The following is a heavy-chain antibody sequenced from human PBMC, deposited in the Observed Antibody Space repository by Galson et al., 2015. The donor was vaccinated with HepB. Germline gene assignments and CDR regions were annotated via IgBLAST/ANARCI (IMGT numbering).Heavy chain of an antibody. D-gene: IGHD3-22*01. Sequence: SLRLSCAASGFTFSSYWMHWVRQAPGKGLVWVSRINSDGSSTSYADSVKGRFTISRDNAKNTLYLQMNSLRAEDTAVYYCASLSGYYDSSGYYYQDYWGQGTLVTVSS. J-gene: IGHJ4*02. CDR3: ASLSGYYDSSGYYYQDY. V-gene: IGHV3-74*01. CDR2: INSDGSST. CDR1: GFTFSSYW.